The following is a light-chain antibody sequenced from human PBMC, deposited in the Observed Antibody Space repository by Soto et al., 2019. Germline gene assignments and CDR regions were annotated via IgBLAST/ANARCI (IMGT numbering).Light chain of an antibody. J-gene: IGLJ2*01. Sequence: QSVLTQPPSASGSPGQSVTISCTGTSSDVGGYNYVSWYQQHPGKAPKIMIYEVNKRPSGVPDRFSGSKSDNTASLTVSGLQAEDEADYYCSSYAGNNNLVFGGGTKVTVL. CDR3: SSYAGNNNLV. CDR2: EVN. CDR1: SSDVGGYNY. V-gene: IGLV2-8*01.